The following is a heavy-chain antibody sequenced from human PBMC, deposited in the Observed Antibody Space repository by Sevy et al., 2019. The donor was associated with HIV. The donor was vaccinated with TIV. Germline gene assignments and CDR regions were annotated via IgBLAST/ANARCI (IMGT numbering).Heavy chain of an antibody. D-gene: IGHD3-22*01. V-gene: IGHV3-23*01. CDR1: GFTINTYA. J-gene: IGHJ3*02. CDR2: ISGSGGSP. CDR3: AKDYYDSSGYYPMDAFDI. Sequence: GGSLRLSCAASGFTINTYAMNWVRQAPGKGLQWVSGISGSGGSPYYADSVKGRLTISRDNSKNTLYLQMNSLRAEDTAVYYCAKDYYDSSGYYPMDAFDIWGQGTMVTVSS.